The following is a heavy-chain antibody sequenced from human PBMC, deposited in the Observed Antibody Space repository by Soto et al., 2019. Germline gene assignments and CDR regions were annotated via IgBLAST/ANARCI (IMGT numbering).Heavy chain of an antibody. CDR3: TTGPTYDFWSGYDSENYYYYYGMDV. CDR2: IKSKTDGGTT. J-gene: IGHJ6*02. D-gene: IGHD3-3*01. Sequence: KPGGSLRLSCAASGFTFSNAWMSWVRQAPGKGLEWVGRIKSKTDGGTTDYAAPVKGRFTISRDDSKNTLYLQMNSLKTEDTAVYYCTTGPTYDFWSGYDSENYYYYYGMDVWGQGTTVTVSS. CDR1: GFTFSNAW. V-gene: IGHV3-15*01.